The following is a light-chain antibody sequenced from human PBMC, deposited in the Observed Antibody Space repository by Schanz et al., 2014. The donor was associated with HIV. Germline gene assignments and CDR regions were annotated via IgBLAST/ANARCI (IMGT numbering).Light chain of an antibody. CDR3: QQYGTSPIT. Sequence: EIVLTQSPGTLSLSPGERATLTCRASQRLSSSYLAWYQQKRDQPPRLVIYATSTRAAGIPDRFSGTGSGTDFTLTISRLEPEDFAVYYCQQYGTSPITFGQGTRLEIK. CDR2: ATS. CDR1: QRLSSSY. V-gene: IGKV3-20*01. J-gene: IGKJ5*01.